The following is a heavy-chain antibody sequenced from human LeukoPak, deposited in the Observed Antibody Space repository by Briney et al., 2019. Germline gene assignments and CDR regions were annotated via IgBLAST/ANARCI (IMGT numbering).Heavy chain of an antibody. V-gene: IGHV4-59*01. CDR3: ARAGSYGFWFDY. CDR1: GGSISSYY. J-gene: IGHJ4*02. CDR2: IYYSGGT. Sequence: KPSETLSLTCTVSGGSISSYYWSWIRQPPGKGLEWIGYIYYSGGTNYNPSLKSRVTISVDTSKNQFSLKLSSVTAADTAVYYCARAGSYGFWFDYWGQGTLVTVSS. D-gene: IGHD5-18*01.